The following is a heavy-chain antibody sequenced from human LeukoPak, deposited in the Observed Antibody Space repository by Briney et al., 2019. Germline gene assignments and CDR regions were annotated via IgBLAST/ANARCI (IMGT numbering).Heavy chain of an antibody. J-gene: IGHJ5*02. Sequence: SETLSLTCAVYGGSFSGYYWSWIRQPPGKGLEWIGEINHSGSTYYNPSLKSRVTISVDTSKNQFSLKLRSVTAADTAVYYCGRHKSYGGIDPWGQGTLVTVSS. CDR3: GRHKSYGGIDP. D-gene: IGHD3-10*01. V-gene: IGHV4-34*01. CDR2: INHSGST. CDR1: GGSFSGYY.